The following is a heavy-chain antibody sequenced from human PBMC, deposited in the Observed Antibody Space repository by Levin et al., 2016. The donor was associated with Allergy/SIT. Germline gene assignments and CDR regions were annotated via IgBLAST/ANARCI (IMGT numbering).Heavy chain of an antibody. D-gene: IGHD1-26*01. J-gene: IGHJ4*02. Sequence: RQAPGKGLEWIGSIYYSGSTYYNPSLKSRVTISVDTSKNQFSLKLSSVTAADTAVYYCARHSVYSGNFDYWGQGTLVTVSS. CDR2: IYYSGST. V-gene: IGHV4-39*01. CDR3: ARHSVYSGNFDY.